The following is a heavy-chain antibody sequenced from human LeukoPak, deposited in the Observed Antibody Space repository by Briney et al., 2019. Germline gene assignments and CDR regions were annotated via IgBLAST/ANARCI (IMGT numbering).Heavy chain of an antibody. D-gene: IGHD3-9*01. J-gene: IGHJ6*03. CDR1: AFPFSNYA. CDR2: ISFDGGKI. Sequence: GGSLRLSCTASAFPFSNYAMNWVRQTPGKGLEWVALISFDGGKIYYADSMKGRFTISRDNSKNTLFLQMNSLRAEDTAVYFCAKADYDILTGYYSYYYYYMDVWGKGTTVTVSS. V-gene: IGHV3-30*04. CDR3: AKADYDILTGYYSYYYYYMDV.